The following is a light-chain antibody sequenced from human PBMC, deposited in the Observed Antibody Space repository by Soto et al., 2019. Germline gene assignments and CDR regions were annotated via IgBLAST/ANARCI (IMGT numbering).Light chain of an antibody. J-gene: IGKJ1*01. CDR1: QTIIRY. V-gene: IGKV1-39*01. CDR3: QQTYSTPWT. Sequence: GDRVSITCRASQTIIRYLSWYQQKPGKAPKLLISAASSLQSGVSSRFNGSRSGTDGTITISSLKPDDGATYYCQQTYSTPWTFGLGTKVDIK. CDR2: AAS.